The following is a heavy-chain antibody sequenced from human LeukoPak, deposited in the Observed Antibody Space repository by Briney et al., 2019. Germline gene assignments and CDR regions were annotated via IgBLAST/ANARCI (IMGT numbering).Heavy chain of an antibody. Sequence: PGGSLRLSCAASGFTFNSYAMSWVRQAPGKGLEWVSAISGSGGSTYYADSVKGRFTISRDNSKNSLYLQMNSLRAEDTAVYYCARVLRELCSGGSCSPFPYYYYGMDVWGQGTTVTVSS. CDR1: GFTFNSYA. J-gene: IGHJ6*02. CDR2: ISGSGGST. V-gene: IGHV3-23*01. CDR3: ARVLRELCSGGSCSPFPYYYYGMDV. D-gene: IGHD2-15*01.